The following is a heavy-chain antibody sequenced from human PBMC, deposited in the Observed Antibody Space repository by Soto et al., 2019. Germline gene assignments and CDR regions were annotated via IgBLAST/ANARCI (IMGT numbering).Heavy chain of an antibody. Sequence: GGSLRLSCAASGFTFSSYAMSWVRQAPGKGLEWVSAIRGSGASTYYADSVKGRFTISRENSKNTLYLQMSSLRAEDTAVYYCAKQGAAEQWLHSPFDYWGQGTLVTVSS. J-gene: IGHJ4*02. CDR1: GFTFSSYA. CDR2: IRGSGAST. CDR3: AKQGAAEQWLHSPFDY. V-gene: IGHV3-23*01. D-gene: IGHD6-19*01.